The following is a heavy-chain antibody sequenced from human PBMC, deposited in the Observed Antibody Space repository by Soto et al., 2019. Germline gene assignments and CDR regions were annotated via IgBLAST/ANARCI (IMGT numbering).Heavy chain of an antibody. Sequence: QVQLRESGPGLAKPSETLSLTCTISGDSVTGSSYYWSWVWQPPVKGLEWFGYIYYGDYTNYSPSLTSRVTISVDKSKTQFSRRLTSVTAADSAGYSCAAGKVSINGYGCPLPYYYSGMDVWGQGTTVTASS. D-gene: IGHD5-18*01. CDR2: IYYGDYT. CDR3: AAGKVSINGYGCPLPYYYSGMDV. V-gene: IGHV4-61*01. CDR1: GDSVTGSSYY. J-gene: IGHJ6*02.